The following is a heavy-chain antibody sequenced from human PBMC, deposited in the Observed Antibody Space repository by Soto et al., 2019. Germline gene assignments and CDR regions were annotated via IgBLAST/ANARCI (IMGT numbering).Heavy chain of an antibody. J-gene: IGHJ4*02. D-gene: IGHD2-15*01. V-gene: IGHV1-8*01. CDR1: GYTFDAFD. Sequence: QVQLVQSGAEVRKPGASVRVSCKASGYTFDAFDIHWVRQATGQGLELMGWMNPYTGETAYTQTFRGRVSMTRDTSVSTAYMELTSLTSEDSAIYFCVRQAGGASTPGDDYWGQGTLVTVYS. CDR2: MNPYTGET. CDR3: VRQAGGASTPGDDY.